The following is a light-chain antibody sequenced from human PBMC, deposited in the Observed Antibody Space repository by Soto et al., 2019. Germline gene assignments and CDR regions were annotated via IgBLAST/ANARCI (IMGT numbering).Light chain of an antibody. CDR1: QSVTSN. CDR3: QQYNIWPPIT. Sequence: EIVLRQSPATLSVSTWESATLSCMASQSVTSNLAWYQQKPGQAPRLLIYGAYTRAAGVPARFSGSGSGTEFTLTITSLQSEDIALYYCQQYNIWPPITFGQGTRLETK. CDR2: GAY. J-gene: IGKJ5*01. V-gene: IGKV3D-15*01.